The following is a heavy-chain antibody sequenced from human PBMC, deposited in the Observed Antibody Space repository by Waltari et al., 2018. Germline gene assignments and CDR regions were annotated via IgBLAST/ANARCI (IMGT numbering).Heavy chain of an antibody. Sequence: QVQLVQSGAEVKKPGASVKVSCKASGYTFTGYYMHWVRQAPGQGLEWMGWINPNSGGTNYAQKFQGRVTMTRDTSISTAYMELSRLRSDDKAVYYCARDGVFDWFRVAQWDPYYMDVWGKGTTVTVSS. CDR1: GYTFTGYY. CDR2: INPNSGGT. V-gene: IGHV1-2*02. J-gene: IGHJ6*03. D-gene: IGHD3-9*01. CDR3: ARDGVFDWFRVAQWDPYYMDV.